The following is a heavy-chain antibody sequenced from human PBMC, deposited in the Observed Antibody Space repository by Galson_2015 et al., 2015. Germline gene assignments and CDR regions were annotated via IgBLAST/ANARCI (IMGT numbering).Heavy chain of an antibody. D-gene: IGHD7-27*01. V-gene: IGHV1-46*01. J-gene: IGHJ4*02. CDR1: GYTFTSYY. CDR3: ARDGNWGGDY. CDR2: INPSGGSR. Sequence: SVKVSCKASGYTFTSYYMRWVRQAPGQGLEWMGIINPSGGSRSYAQKFQGRVTMTRDTSTSTAYMELMSLRSDDTAVYYCARDGNWGGDYWGQGTLVTVSS.